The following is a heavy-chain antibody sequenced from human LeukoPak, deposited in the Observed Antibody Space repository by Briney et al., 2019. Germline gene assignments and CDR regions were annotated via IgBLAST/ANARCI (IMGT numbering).Heavy chain of an antibody. V-gene: IGHV3-7*01. Sequence: AGGSLRLSCAASGFTFSSYWMSWVRQAPGKGLEWVANIKQDGSEKYYVDSVKGRLTISRDNAKSSLYLQMNSLRAEDTAVYYCARDVVGCSGGSCYSAFYFDYWGQGNLVTVSS. CDR3: ARDVVGCSGGSCYSAFYFDY. J-gene: IGHJ4*02. CDR1: GFTFSSYW. CDR2: IKQDGSEK. D-gene: IGHD2-15*01.